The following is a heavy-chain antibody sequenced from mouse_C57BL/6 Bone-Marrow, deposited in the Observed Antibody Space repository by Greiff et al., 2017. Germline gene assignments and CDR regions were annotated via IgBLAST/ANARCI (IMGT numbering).Heavy chain of an antibody. V-gene: IGHV1-64*01. CDR2: IHPNSGST. J-gene: IGHJ3*01. D-gene: IGHD1-1*01. CDR1: GYTFTSYW. CDR3: ARIRYSEGFAY. Sequence: QVQLQQPGAELVKPGASVKLSCKASGYTFTSYWMHWVKQRPGQGLEWIGMIHPNSGSTNYNEKFKSKATLTVDKSSSTAYMQLSSLTSEDSAVYYCARIRYSEGFAYWGQGTLVTASA.